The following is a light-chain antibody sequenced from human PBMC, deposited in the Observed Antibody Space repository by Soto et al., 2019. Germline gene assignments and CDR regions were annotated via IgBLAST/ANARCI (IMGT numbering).Light chain of an antibody. CDR2: GAS. CDR3: QQYNNWPLT. J-gene: IGKJ4*01. CDR1: QSVSSSY. Sequence: EIVLTQSPGTLSLSPGERATLSCRASQSVSSSYLAWYQQKPGQAPRLLIYGASSRATVIPDRFSGSGSGTDFTLTISRLEPEDFAVYYCQQYNNWPLTFGGGTKVDIK. V-gene: IGKV3-20*01.